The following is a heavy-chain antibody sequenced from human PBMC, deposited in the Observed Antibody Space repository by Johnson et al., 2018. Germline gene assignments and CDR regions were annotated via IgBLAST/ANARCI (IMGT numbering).Heavy chain of an antibody. CDR2: ISSSGSTT. J-gene: IGHJ1*01. CDR1: GFTFSDYY. V-gene: IGHV3-11*04. Sequence: QVQLGQSGGGLVKPGGSLRLSCAASGFTFSDYYMSWIRQAPGKGLEWVSYISSSGSTTYYADSLKGRFTISRDNAKNSLYLQMNSLRAEDTAVYYCATFYCSGGSCYGYFQHWGQGTLVTVSS. CDR3: ATFYCSGGSCYGYFQH. D-gene: IGHD2-15*01.